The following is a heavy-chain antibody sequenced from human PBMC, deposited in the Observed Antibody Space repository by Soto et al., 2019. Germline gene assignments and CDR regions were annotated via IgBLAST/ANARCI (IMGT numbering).Heavy chain of an antibody. Sequence: GGYLILSWAASGFNFTNAWMKWVRQFPGKGLEWVGRIKRKSEGGVTDYGAPVRGRFTISRDDSKSMLFLHMSSLKTEDTARDVCTTNLRGNTGGTSVGLHYWAEG. CDR3: TTNLRGNTGGTSVGLHY. J-gene: IGHJ4*02. D-gene: IGHD2-8*02. V-gene: IGHV3-15*01. CDR1: GFNFTNAW. CDR2: IKRKSEGGVT.